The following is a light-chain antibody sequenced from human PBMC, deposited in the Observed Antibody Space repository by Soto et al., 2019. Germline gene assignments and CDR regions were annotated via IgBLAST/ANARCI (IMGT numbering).Light chain of an antibody. Sequence: QSALTQPASVSGSPGQSITISCTGSSSDVGGYNFVSWYQQHPGKVPKLMIYDVSSRASGVSDRFSGSKSGNTASLTISGLQAEDEGDYYCSSYTSSSTHVFGSGTKVTVL. CDR1: SSDVGGYNF. CDR2: DVS. CDR3: SSYTSSSTHV. V-gene: IGLV2-14*03. J-gene: IGLJ1*01.